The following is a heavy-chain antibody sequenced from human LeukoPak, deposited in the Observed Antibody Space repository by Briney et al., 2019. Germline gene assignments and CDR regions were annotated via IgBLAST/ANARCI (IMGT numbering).Heavy chain of an antibody. J-gene: IGHJ6*02. CDR2: IYYSGTT. Sequence: SETLPLTCTVSVGSISSGDDYWSWIRQPPGKGLEWIGSIYYSGTTHYNPSLKRRVTTSVDTPKNQFSLKLRSVTAADTAVYYCARKACGGDCYYYPSGMDVWGQGTTVTVSS. CDR1: VGSISSGDDY. D-gene: IGHD2-21*02. CDR3: ARKACGGDCYYYPSGMDV. V-gene: IGHV4-30-4*01.